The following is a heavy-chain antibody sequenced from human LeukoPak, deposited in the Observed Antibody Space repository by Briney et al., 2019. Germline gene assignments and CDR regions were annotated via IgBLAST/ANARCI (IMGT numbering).Heavy chain of an antibody. Sequence: GGSLRLSCAASGFTFSSYSMNWVRQAPGKGLEWVSSISSSSSFIYYADSVRGRFSISRDNAKNSLYLQMNSLRAEDTAVYYCAREDASSMDVWGKGTTVTVSS. CDR1: GFTFSSYS. CDR3: AREDASSMDV. J-gene: IGHJ6*03. V-gene: IGHV3-21*01. CDR2: ISSSSSFI.